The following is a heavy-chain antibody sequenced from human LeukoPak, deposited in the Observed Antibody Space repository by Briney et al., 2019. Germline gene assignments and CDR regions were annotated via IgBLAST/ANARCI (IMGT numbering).Heavy chain of an antibody. V-gene: IGHV4-34*01. CDR2: INHSGST. J-gene: IGHJ5*02. CDR1: GGSFSGYY. D-gene: IGHD2-2*01. Sequence: SETLSLTCAVYGGSFSGYYWSWIRQPPGKGLEWIGEINHSGSTNYSPSLKSRVTISVDTSKNQFSLKLSSVTAADTAVYYCARGGYRSSTSCSRTYLRNWFDPWGQGTLVTVSS. CDR3: ARGGYRSSTSCSRTYLRNWFDP.